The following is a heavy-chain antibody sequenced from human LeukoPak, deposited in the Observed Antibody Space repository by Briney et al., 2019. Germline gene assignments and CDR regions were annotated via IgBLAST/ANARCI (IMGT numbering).Heavy chain of an antibody. CDR3: ARLYCYGSATQYYYYYYMDV. D-gene: IGHD5-18*01. CDR1: GGSFSGYY. J-gene: IGHJ6*03. Sequence: SETLSLTCAVYGGSFSGYYWSWIRQPPGKGLEWIGEINHSGGTNYNPSLKGRFTISVDTSKNQFSLKLSSVTAADTALYFCARLYCYGSATQYYYYYYMDVWGKGTTVTVSS. CDR2: INHSGGT. V-gene: IGHV4-34*01.